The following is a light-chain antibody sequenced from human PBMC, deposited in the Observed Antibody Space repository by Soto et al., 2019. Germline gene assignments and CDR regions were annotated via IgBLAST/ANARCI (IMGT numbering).Light chain of an antibody. CDR2: LGS. J-gene: IGKJ1*01. CDR1: QSLLHSNGYNY. Sequence: DIGMTQSPLSPPVTPGEPASISCRSSQSLLHSNGYNYLDWYLQKPGQSPQLLIYLGSNRASGVPDRFSGSGSGTDFTLKISRVEAEDVGVYYCMQALQTPRTFGQGTKVEIK. CDR3: MQALQTPRT. V-gene: IGKV2-28*01.